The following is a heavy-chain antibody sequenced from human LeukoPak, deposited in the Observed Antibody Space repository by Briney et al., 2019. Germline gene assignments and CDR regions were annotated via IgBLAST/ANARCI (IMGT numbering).Heavy chain of an antibody. Sequence: SEALSLTRTDPVGSIRSYYRSCIRQPPRKGLEWMGYIYFTGGTNYNPSLKSRVTISVDTSKNQFSLKLSSVTAADTAVYYCARGPTRSITIFGVVIEDGMDVWGQGTTVTVSS. CDR3: ARGPTRSITIFGVVIEDGMDV. D-gene: IGHD3-3*01. J-gene: IGHJ6*02. CDR2: IYFTGGT. V-gene: IGHV4-59*01. CDR1: VGSIRSYY.